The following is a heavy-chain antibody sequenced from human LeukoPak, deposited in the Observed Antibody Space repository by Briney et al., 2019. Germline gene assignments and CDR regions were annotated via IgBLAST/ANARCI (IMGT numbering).Heavy chain of an antibody. J-gene: IGHJ4*02. V-gene: IGHV3-53*01. D-gene: IGHD5/OR15-5a*01. CDR2: IYFGGTT. CDR1: GFTVSSNY. Sequence: PGGSLRLSCAASGFTVSSNYMTWVRQAPGQGLEWVSVIYFGGTTYYADSVNDRFTISRDNSKNTVYLQMNSLRVEDTAVYYCARGDGVYVYWGQGTLVTVSS. CDR3: ARGDGVYVY.